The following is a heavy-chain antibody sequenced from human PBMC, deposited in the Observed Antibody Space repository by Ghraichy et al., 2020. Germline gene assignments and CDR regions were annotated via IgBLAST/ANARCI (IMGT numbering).Heavy chain of an antibody. CDR2: ISGSGGST. Sequence: LSLTCAASGFPFSSSAMSWFRQAPGKGLEWVSAISGSGGSTYYADSVKGRFTISRDNSKNTLYLQMNSLRAEDTAVYYCAKDLTRYYDFWSGYDAFDIWGQGTMVTVSS. CDR1: GFPFSSSA. CDR3: AKDLTRYYDFWSGYDAFDI. J-gene: IGHJ3*02. V-gene: IGHV3-23*01. D-gene: IGHD3-3*01.